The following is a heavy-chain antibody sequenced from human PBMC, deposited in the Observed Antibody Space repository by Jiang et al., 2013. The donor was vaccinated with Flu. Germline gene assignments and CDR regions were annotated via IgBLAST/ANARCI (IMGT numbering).Heavy chain of an antibody. CDR3: ARGYYDILTGYYTGHNWFDP. D-gene: IGHD3-9*01. CDR2: TYYRSKWYN. V-gene: IGHV6-1*01. Sequence: SQTLSLTCAISGDSVSSNSAAWNWIRQSPSRGLEWLGRTYYRSKWYNDYAVSVKSRITINPDTSKNQFSLQLNSVTPEDTAVYYCARGYYDILTGYYTGHNWFDPWGQGTLVTVSS. CDR1: GDSVSSNSAA. J-gene: IGHJ5*02.